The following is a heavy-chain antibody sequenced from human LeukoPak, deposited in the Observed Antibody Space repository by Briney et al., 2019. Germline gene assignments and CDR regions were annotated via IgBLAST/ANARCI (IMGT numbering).Heavy chain of an antibody. Sequence: ASVKASCKASGYTFTDYYMHWVQQAPGQGLEWMGWINPNSGGTNYAQKFQGRVTMTTDTSISTAYMEVSRLRSDDTAVYYCARVRIGQQLDKYYYYAMDVWVQGTTVTVAS. J-gene: IGHJ6*02. CDR1: GYTFTDYY. CDR2: INPNSGGT. V-gene: IGHV1-2*02. D-gene: IGHD6-13*01. CDR3: ARVRIGQQLDKYYYYAMDV.